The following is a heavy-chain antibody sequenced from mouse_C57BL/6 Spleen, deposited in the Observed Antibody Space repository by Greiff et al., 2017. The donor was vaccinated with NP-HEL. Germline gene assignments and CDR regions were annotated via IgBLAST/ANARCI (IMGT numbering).Heavy chain of an antibody. CDR2: INYDGSST. Sequence: EVQRVESEGGLVQPGRSMKLSCTASGFTFSDYYMAWVRQVPEKGLEWVANINYDGSSTYYLDSLKSRFIISRDNAKNILYLQMSSLKSEDTATYYCARDSPTWGYAMDYWGQGTSVTVSS. D-gene: IGHD6-2*01. CDR3: ARDSPTWGYAMDY. J-gene: IGHJ4*01. CDR1: GFTFSDYY. V-gene: IGHV5-16*01.